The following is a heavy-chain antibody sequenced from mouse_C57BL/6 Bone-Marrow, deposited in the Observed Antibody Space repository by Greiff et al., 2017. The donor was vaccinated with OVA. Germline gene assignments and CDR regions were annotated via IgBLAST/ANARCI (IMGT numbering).Heavy chain of an antibody. J-gene: IGHJ2*01. CDR3: ARRGGYYIFDY. Sequence: QVQLQQPGAELVRPGTSVKLSCKASGYTFTSYWVHWVKQRPGQGLEWIGVIDPSDSYTNYNQKFKGKATLTVDTSSSTAYMQLSSLTSEDSAVYYCARRGGYYIFDYWGQGTTLTVSS. CDR2: IDPSDSYT. CDR1: GYTFTSYW. D-gene: IGHD2-3*01. V-gene: IGHV1-59*01.